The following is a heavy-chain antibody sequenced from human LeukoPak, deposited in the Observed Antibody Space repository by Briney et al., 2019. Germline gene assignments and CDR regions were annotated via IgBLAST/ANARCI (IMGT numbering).Heavy chain of an antibody. V-gene: IGHV3-49*03. CDR3: SREWGNGNDLRPDS. D-gene: IGHD1-1*01. CDR1: GFTFREFA. CDR2: IRSSIYGGTP. J-gene: IGHJ4*02. Sequence: GGSLRLSCTSSGFTFREFAVSWFRQAPGKGLEWIGFIRSSIYGGTPKAAASVKGRFIFSRDDSKGVAYLRMNSLKSDDTAVYYCSREWGNGNDLRPDSWGQGTLVTVSS.